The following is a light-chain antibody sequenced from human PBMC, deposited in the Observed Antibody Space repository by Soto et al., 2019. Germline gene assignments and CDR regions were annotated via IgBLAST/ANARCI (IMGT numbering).Light chain of an antibody. J-gene: IGKJ1*01. Sequence: EIVMTQSPATLSVSPGERATLSCRASQSVSSNLAWYQQKPCQAPRLLIYGASTRATGIPARFSGSGSGTEFTLTISSLQSEDFAVYYCQQYNNWPLGTFGQGTKVEIK. V-gene: IGKV3-15*01. CDR1: QSVSSN. CDR3: QQYNNWPLGT. CDR2: GAS.